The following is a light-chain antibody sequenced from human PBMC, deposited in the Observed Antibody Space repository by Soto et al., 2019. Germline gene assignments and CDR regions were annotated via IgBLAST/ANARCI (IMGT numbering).Light chain of an antibody. V-gene: IGLV1-44*01. CDR1: NSNIGSNT. Sequence: QSVLTQPPSASGTPGQRVTISCSGSNSNIGSNTVNWYQQLPGTAPKLLIYYDNLRPSGVPDRISGSKSGTSASLAISGLQSDDEADYYCSSFTSSYFYVFGPGTKLTVL. CDR2: YDN. J-gene: IGLJ1*01. CDR3: SSFTSSYFYV.